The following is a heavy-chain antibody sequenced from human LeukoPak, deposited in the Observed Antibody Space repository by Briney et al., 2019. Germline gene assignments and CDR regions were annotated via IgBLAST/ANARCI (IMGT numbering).Heavy chain of an antibody. D-gene: IGHD3-22*01. CDR3: AYSSGCQQH. J-gene: IGHJ1*01. CDR2: INHSGST. V-gene: IGHV4-34*01. CDR1: GGSFSDYY. Sequence: PSETLSLTCAVYGGSFSDYYWSWIRQPPGKGLEWIGEINHSGSTNYNPSLKSRVTISVDTSKNQFSLKLSSVTAADTALYYCAYSSGCQQHWGQGTLVTVSS.